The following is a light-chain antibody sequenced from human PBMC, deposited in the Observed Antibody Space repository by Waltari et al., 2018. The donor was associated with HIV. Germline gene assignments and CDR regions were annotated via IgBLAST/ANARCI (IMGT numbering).Light chain of an antibody. CDR1: SANIRAGYG. Sequence: QSVLTQPPSVSAAPGQRVTISCSGSSANIRAGYGVHCYRQLPGTAPKLLIYVNNNRPSGVPDRFSGSVSGTSASLAITGLQAEDEADYYCQSYDSSLSGVVFGGGTNLTVL. CDR3: QSYDSSLSGVV. J-gene: IGLJ2*01. CDR2: VNN. V-gene: IGLV1-40*01.